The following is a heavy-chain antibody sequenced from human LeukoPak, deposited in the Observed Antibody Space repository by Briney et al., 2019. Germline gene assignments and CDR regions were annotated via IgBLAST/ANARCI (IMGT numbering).Heavy chain of an antibody. J-gene: IGHJ4*02. CDR3: ARQGFWRGYFVFDY. Sequence: PSETLSLTCAVSGDSISSYYWSWIRQPPGKGLEWIGFIYYSGSTNYNPSLQSRVTISVDTSKNQFSLKLSTVTAADTAMYYCARQGFWRGYFVFDYWGQGTLVTVSS. V-gene: IGHV4-59*08. CDR2: IYYSGST. CDR1: GDSISSYY. D-gene: IGHD3-3*01.